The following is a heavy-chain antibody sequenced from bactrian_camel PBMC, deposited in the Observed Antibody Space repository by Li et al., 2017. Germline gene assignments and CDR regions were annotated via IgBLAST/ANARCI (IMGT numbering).Heavy chain of an antibody. Sequence: VQLVESGGGLVQPGGSLRFSCAASGFTFSSYDMSWVRQAPGKGLEWVSISNTRGDTYYPDSVKGRFIISHDKPKNKMYLHMTSLKPEDTAVYYCAARGHWPRTGPTSAAACVYLFVGGYFGQGTQV. CDR1: GFTFSSYD. J-gene: IGHJ4*01. V-gene: IGHV3S40*01. CDR2: SNTRGDT. D-gene: IGHD2*01.